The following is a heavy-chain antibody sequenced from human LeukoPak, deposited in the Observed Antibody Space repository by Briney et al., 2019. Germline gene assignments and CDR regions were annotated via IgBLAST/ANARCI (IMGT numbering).Heavy chain of an antibody. D-gene: IGHD3-22*01. Sequence: GGSMRLSCAASGFTFSNAWMSWVRQAPGKGLEWVANIKQDGSEIYYVDSVKGRFTISRDNAKNSLYLQMNSLRAEDTAVYYCARDPYYYHSSGYSVGTPDYWGQGTLVTVSS. CDR1: GFTFSNAW. CDR2: IKQDGSEI. J-gene: IGHJ4*02. V-gene: IGHV3-7*01. CDR3: ARDPYYYHSSGYSVGTPDY.